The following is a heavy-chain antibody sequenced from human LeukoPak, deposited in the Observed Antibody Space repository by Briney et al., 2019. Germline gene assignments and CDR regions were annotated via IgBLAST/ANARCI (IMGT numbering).Heavy chain of an antibody. J-gene: IGHJ4*02. CDR1: GYTFTNYG. V-gene: IGHV1-18*01. CDR3: ARGTDFSIDY. D-gene: IGHD2/OR15-2a*01. Sequence: ASVKVSCKASGYTFTNYGIAWVRQAPGQGLEWMGWINTRSGDAQLAHSLQARVTMTTDTSTSIASMELGSLGSDDTAVYYCARGTDFSIDYWGQGSLVTVSS. CDR2: INTRSGDA.